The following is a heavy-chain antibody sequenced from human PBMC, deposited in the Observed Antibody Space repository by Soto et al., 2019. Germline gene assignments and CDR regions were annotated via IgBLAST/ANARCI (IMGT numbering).Heavy chain of an antibody. V-gene: IGHV1-69*13. D-gene: IGHD3-22*01. Sequence: SVKVSCKASGGTFSSYAISWVRQAPGQGLEWMGGIIPIFGTANYAQKFQGRVTITADESTSTAYMELSSLRSEDTAVYYCATERSGYSLAEYFQHWGQGTLVTVSS. J-gene: IGHJ1*01. CDR3: ATERSGYSLAEYFQH. CDR1: GGTFSSYA. CDR2: IIPIFGTA.